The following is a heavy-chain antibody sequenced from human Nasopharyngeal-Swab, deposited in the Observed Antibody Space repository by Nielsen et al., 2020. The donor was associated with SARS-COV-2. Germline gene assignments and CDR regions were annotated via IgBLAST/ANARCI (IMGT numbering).Heavy chain of an antibody. D-gene: IGHD4-17*01. CDR2: MNHNSGNT. CDR3: ARGETHRDDYGDYYFDP. V-gene: IGHV1-8*01. CDR1: GYTFTSYD. Sequence: ASVKVSCKASGYTFTSYDINWVRQATGQGREWMGWMNHNSGNTGYAQKFQGRVTMTRNSSISTAYMELSSLRSEDTAVYYCARGETHRDDYGDYYFDPWGQGTLVTVSS. J-gene: IGHJ4*02.